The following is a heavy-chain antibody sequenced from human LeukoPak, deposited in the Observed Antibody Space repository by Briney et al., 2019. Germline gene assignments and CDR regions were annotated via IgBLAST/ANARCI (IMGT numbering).Heavy chain of an antibody. V-gene: IGHV1-18*01. CDR2: ISIYSGNT. CDR3: ARDPLKNIVVVTFQRGFDP. CDR1: GYTFSTYG. D-gene: IGHD2-21*02. J-gene: IGHJ5*02. Sequence: ASVKVSCKASGYTFSTYGVNWVRQAPGQGLEWMGWISIYSGNTNYAQKFQGRVTMTTDTSTRTVYMELRGLRFDDTAVYYCARDPLKNIVVVTFQRGFDPWGQGTLVTVSS.